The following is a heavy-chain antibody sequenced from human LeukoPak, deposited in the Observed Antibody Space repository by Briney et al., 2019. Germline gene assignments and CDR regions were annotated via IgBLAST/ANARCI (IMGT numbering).Heavy chain of an antibody. Sequence: GGSLRLSCAASGFTFSSYEMNWVRQAPGKGLEWVSYISSSGSTIYYADSVKGRFTISRDNVKNSLYLQMNSLRAEDTAVYYCARDSLTGYYYDYWGQGTLVTVSS. J-gene: IGHJ4*02. D-gene: IGHD3-9*01. V-gene: IGHV3-48*03. CDR2: ISSSGSTI. CDR3: ARDSLTGYYYDY. CDR1: GFTFSSYE.